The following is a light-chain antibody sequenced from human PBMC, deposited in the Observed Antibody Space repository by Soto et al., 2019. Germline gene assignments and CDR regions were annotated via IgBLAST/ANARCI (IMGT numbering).Light chain of an antibody. CDR1: SSDVGSYNL. CDR2: EGS. Sequence: QSVLTHPSSVSGSPGQSITISCTGTSSDVGSYNLVSWYQQHPGKAPKLMIYEGSKRPSGVSNRFSGSKSGNTASLTISGLQAEDEADYYCCSYAGSRNYVFGTGTKVTVL. J-gene: IGLJ1*01. V-gene: IGLV2-23*01. CDR3: CSYAGSRNYV.